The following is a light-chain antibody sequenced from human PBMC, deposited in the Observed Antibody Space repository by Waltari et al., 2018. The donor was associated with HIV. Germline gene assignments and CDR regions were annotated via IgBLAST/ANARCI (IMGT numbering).Light chain of an antibody. CDR2: SAS. J-gene: IGKJ3*01. CDR1: QNINNF. Sequence: DIQMTQSPSSLSASVGDRVTITCRASQNINNFLNWYQQKPGKAPKLLIFSASNLQSVVPARFSGSGSGTDFTLTISSLQPEDFATYYCLQTFSVPSFGPGTKMDVK. CDR3: LQTFSVPS. V-gene: IGKV1-39*01.